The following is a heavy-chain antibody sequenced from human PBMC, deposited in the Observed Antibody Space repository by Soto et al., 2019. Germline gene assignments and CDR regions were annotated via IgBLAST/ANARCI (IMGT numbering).Heavy chain of an antibody. CDR2: IYYSGST. CDR3: ARLGLAAAGHNWFDP. Sequence: KPSETLSLTFTVSGGSISSSSYYWGWIRQPPGKGLEWIGSIYYSGSTYYNPSLKSRVTISVDTSKNQFSLKLSSVTAADTAVYYCARLGLAAAGHNWFDPWGQGTLVTVSS. CDR1: GGSISSSSYY. J-gene: IGHJ5*02. D-gene: IGHD6-13*01. V-gene: IGHV4-39*01.